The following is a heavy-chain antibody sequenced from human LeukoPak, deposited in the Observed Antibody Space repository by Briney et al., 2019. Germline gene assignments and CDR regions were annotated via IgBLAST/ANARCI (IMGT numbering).Heavy chain of an antibody. J-gene: IGHJ3*02. CDR3: AGDDGWVFHI. Sequence: GSLRLSCAASGFAFSTYWMSWVRQAPGKGLEWVATIKNDGSETLYVDSVKGRFTISRDNAMNALYLQMNSLRVDDTAVYYCAGDDGWVFHISGQGTMVTVSS. D-gene: IGHD5-24*01. CDR1: GFAFSTYW. CDR2: IKNDGSET. V-gene: IGHV3-7*01.